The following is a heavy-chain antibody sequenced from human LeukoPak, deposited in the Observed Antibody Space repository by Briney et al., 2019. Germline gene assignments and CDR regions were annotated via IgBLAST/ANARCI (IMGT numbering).Heavy chain of an antibody. CDR2: ISSSSSYI. J-gene: IGHJ3*02. CDR1: GFTFSSYS. Sequence: GGSLRLSCTASGFTFSSYSMNWVRQAPGKGLEWVSSISSSSSYIYYADSVKGRFTISRDNAKNSLYLQMNSLRAEDTAVYYCATLNPGPDAFDIWGQGTMVTASS. CDR3: ATLNPGPDAFDI. V-gene: IGHV3-21*01.